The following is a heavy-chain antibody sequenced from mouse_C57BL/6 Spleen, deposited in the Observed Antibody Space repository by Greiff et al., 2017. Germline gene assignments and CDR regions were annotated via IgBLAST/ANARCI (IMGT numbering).Heavy chain of an antibody. Sequence: EVQLVESGGGLVQPKGSLKLSCAASGFTFNTYAMHWVRQAPGKGLEWVARIRSKSSNYATYYADSVKDRFTISRDDSQSMLYLQMNNLKTEDTAMYYCVRGGHYYGSSSYAMDYWGQGTSVTVSS. J-gene: IGHJ4*01. V-gene: IGHV10-3*01. CDR1: GFTFNTYA. CDR3: VRGGHYYGSSSYAMDY. CDR2: IRSKSSNYAT. D-gene: IGHD1-1*01.